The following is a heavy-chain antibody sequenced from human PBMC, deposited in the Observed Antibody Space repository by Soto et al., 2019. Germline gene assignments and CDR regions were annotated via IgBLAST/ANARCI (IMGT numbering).Heavy chain of an antibody. CDR2: IDPSDSYT. CDR3: ARQDGSGSFFYYYGMDV. CDR1: GYSFTSYW. V-gene: IGHV5-10-1*01. J-gene: IGHJ6*02. D-gene: IGHD3-10*01. Sequence: GESLKISCKGSGYSFTSYWISWVRQMPGKGLEWMGRIDPSDSYTNYSPSFQGHVTISADKSISTAYLQWSSLKASDTAMYYCARQDGSGSFFYYYGMDVWGQGTTVTVS.